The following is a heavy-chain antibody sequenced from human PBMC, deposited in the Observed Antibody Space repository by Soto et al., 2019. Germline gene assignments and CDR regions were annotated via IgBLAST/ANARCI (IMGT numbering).Heavy chain of an antibody. CDR1: GYSFTSYW. D-gene: IGHD6-19*01. Sequence: GESLKISCKGSGYSFTSYWIGWVRQMPGKGLERMGIIYPGDSDTRYSPSFQGQVTISADKSVTTTYLQWSSLKASDTAIYYCARLFDTSGWYDYWGQGTLVTVSS. CDR2: IYPGDSDT. J-gene: IGHJ4*02. V-gene: IGHV5-51*01. CDR3: ARLFDTSGWYDY.